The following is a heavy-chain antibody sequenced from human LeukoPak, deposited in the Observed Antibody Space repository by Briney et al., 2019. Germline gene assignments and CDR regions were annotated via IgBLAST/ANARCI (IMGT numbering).Heavy chain of an antibody. CDR1: GFTFSSYG. Sequence: GGSLRLSCAASGFTFSSYGMHWVRQAPGKGLEWVAVISYDGSNKYYADSVKGRFTISRDNSKNTLYLQMNSLRAEDTAVYYCAKDQSGYVASEAAFDIWGQGTMVTVSS. D-gene: IGHD5-12*01. V-gene: IGHV3-30*18. CDR2: ISYDGSNK. CDR3: AKDQSGYVASEAAFDI. J-gene: IGHJ3*02.